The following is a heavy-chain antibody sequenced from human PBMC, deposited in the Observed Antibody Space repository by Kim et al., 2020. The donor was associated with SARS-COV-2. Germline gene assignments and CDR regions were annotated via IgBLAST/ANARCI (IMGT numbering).Heavy chain of an antibody. Sequence: DSVKGRFTISRDNSKNTVYLQMNSLRAEDTAVYYCAKEPLGGYSGYDSGPWGQGTLVTVSS. V-gene: IGHV3-23*01. CDR3: AKEPLGGYSGYDSGP. J-gene: IGHJ5*02. D-gene: IGHD5-12*01.